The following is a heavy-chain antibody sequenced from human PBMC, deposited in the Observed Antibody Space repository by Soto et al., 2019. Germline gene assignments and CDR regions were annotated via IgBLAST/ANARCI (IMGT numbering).Heavy chain of an antibody. CDR2: INPNSGGT. Sequence: ASVKVSCKASGYTFTGYYIHWVRQAPGQGLEWMGWINPNSGGTNYAQKFQGRVTMTRDTSISTAYMELSRLTSDDTAVYYCARAWRDILTGYSHFDYWGQGALVTVSS. J-gene: IGHJ4*02. V-gene: IGHV1-2*02. D-gene: IGHD3-9*01. CDR1: GYTFTGYY. CDR3: ARAWRDILTGYSHFDY.